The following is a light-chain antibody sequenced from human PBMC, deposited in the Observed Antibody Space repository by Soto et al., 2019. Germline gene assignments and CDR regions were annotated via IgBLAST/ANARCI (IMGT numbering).Light chain of an antibody. V-gene: IGLV2-14*03. J-gene: IGLJ1*01. CDR3: SSYTSTSTYV. CDR2: DVS. CDR1: SSDIGNYNY. Sequence: QSVLTQPDSVSGSPGQSIAISCTAASSDIGNYNYVSWYQQHPGKVPKLIIHDVSDRPSEVSDRFSGSKSGNTASLTISGLQAEDEADYYCSSYTSTSTYVFGTGTKVTVL.